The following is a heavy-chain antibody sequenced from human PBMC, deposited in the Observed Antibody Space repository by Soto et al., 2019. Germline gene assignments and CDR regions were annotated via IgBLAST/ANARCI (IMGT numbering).Heavy chain of an antibody. V-gene: IGHV4-39*01. CDR3: ATVPIVGTTPYSFDY. J-gene: IGHJ4*02. CDR1: GGSFDSTGYY. CDR2: IYYSGST. Sequence: QLQLQESGPGLVKPSETLSLTCTVSGGSFDSTGYYWAWVRQPPGKGLEWIAYIYYSGSTYYNPSLRSRLSLSVDTSRNQRSLGLSSVTAADTAVYCGATVPIVGTTPYSFDYGGQGTLVTVSS. D-gene: IGHD1-1*01.